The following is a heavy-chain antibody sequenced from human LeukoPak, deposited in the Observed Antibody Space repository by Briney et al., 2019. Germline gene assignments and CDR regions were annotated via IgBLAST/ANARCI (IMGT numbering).Heavy chain of an antibody. Sequence: PGGSLRLSCAASGFTFSTYAIHWVRQAPGKGLEWVAVISYDGSKKYYADSVKGRLTISRDNSKNTLYLQVDSLRVDDTAVYYCARDRFPSSGWYWYFDLWGRGTLVTVSS. CDR2: ISYDGSKK. J-gene: IGHJ2*01. CDR3: ARDRFPSSGWYWYFDL. V-gene: IGHV3-30-3*01. D-gene: IGHD6-19*01. CDR1: GFTFSTYA.